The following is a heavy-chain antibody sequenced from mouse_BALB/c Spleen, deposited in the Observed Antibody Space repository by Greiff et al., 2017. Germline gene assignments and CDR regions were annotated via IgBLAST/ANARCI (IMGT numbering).Heavy chain of an antibody. J-gene: IGHJ4*01. V-gene: IGHV5-17*02. Sequence: EVQVVESGGGLVQPGGSRKLSCAASGFTFSSFGMHWVRQAPEKGLEWVAYISSGSSTIYYADTVKGRFTMSRDNPKNTLFLQMTSLRSEDTAMYYCARDGTYAMDYWGQGTSVTVSS. CDR1: GFTFSSFG. CDR2: ISSGSSTI. D-gene: IGHD2-1*01. CDR3: ARDGTYAMDY.